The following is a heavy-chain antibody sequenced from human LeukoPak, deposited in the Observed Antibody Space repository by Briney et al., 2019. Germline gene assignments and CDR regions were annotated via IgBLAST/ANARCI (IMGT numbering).Heavy chain of an antibody. CDR3: ASESRKEVDSDAFDI. CDR1: GYTLTGYY. Sequence: ASVKVSCKASGYTLTGYYMHWVRQAPGQGLEGMGCINPNSGGTNYAQKFQGRVTMTRDASISKAYMELKMLRSDDKDVYYCASESRKEVDSDAFDIWGKGTMVTVSS. V-gene: IGHV1-2*02. D-gene: IGHD3/OR15-3a*01. CDR2: INPNSGGT. J-gene: IGHJ3*02.